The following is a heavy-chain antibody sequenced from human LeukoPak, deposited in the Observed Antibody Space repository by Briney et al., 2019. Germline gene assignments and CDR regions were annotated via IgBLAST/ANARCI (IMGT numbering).Heavy chain of an antibody. V-gene: IGHV4-4*02. J-gene: IGHJ4*02. Sequence: SETLSLTCAVSGGSISSSNWWSWVRQPPGKGLEWIGEIYHSGSTNYNPSLKSRVTISVDTSKNQFSLKLNSVTAADTAVYYCARRSVDGYLEYFDYWGQGTLVTVSS. CDR1: GGSISSSNW. CDR3: ARRSVDGYLEYFDY. D-gene: IGHD5-24*01. CDR2: IYHSGST.